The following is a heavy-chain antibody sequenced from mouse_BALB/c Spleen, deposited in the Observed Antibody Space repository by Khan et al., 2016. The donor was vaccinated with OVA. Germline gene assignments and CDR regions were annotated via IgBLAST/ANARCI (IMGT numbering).Heavy chain of an antibody. Sequence: EVQLQQSGPGLVKPSQSLSLTCSVTGYSITSGYYWNWIRQFPGNKLEWMCFISYDGNNNFNPSLNNRISITRDPSKNQFFLQLNSVTTEDRGTYCGASGKWLRAWFDYWGQGTLVTVSA. CDR2: ISYDGNN. D-gene: IGHD2-2*01. J-gene: IGHJ3*01. CDR1: GYSITSGYY. V-gene: IGHV3-6*02. CDR3: ASGKWLRAWFDY.